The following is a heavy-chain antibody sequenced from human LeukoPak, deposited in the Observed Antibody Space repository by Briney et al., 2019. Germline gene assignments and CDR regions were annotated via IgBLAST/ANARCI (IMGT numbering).Heavy chain of an antibody. CDR3: ARLQGYCTNGVCQPQWPGY. CDR2: INHSGST. J-gene: IGHJ4*02. Sequence: SETLSLTCAVYGGSFSGYYWSWIRQPPGKGLEWIGEINHSGSTNYNPSLKSRVTISVDTSKNQFSLKLSSVTAADTAVYYCARLQGYCTNGVCQPQWPGYWGQGTLVTVSS. D-gene: IGHD2-8*01. V-gene: IGHV4-34*01. CDR1: GGSFSGYY.